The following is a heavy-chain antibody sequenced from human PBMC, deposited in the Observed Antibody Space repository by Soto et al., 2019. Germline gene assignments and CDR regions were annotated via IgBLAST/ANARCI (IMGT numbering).Heavy chain of an antibody. D-gene: IGHD5-18*01. CDR1: GLTFTSYS. J-gene: IGHJ4*02. CDR3: ARDRGYTYGFDF. Sequence: PGGSLRLSCAASGLTFTSYSMNWVRQAPGKGLEWVSFIHSSSSTIYYADSVKGRFTISRDNAKNSLYLQMNSLRDGDTAVYYCARDRGYTYGFDFWGQGALVTVSS. V-gene: IGHV3-48*02. CDR2: IHSSSSTI.